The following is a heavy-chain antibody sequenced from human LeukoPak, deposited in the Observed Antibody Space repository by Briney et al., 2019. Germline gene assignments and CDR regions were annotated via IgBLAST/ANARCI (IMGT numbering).Heavy chain of an antibody. CDR3: ARAWIQPEGY. D-gene: IGHD5-18*01. V-gene: IGHV1-46*01. J-gene: IGHJ4*02. CDR2: INPSGGST. CDR1: GYTFINYY. Sequence: ASVTVSCKASGYTFINYYMHWVRQAPGQGLEWMGIINPSGGSTSYAQKFQGRVTMTRDTSTSTVYMELSSLRSEDTAVYYCARAWIQPEGYWGQGTLVTVSS.